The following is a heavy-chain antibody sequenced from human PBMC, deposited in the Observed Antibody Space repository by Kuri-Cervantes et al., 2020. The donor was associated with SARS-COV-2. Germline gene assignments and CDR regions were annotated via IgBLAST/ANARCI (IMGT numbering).Heavy chain of an antibody. J-gene: IGHJ6*02. V-gene: IGHV3-15*07. D-gene: IGHD3-16*01. CDR1: GLTFSTSA. CDR2: IKSKTDGGKT. CDR3: TTESDWSGGGYYYYGMDV. Sequence: GESLKISCGASGLTFSTSAMHWVRQAPGKGLEWVGGIKSKTDGGKTDYAAPVKGRFTISRDDSKNTLYLQMNSLKTEDTAVYYCTTESDWSGGGYYYYGMDVWGQGTTVTVSS.